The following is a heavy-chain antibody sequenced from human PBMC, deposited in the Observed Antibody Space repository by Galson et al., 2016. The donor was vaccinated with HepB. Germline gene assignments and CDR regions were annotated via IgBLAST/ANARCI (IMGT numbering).Heavy chain of an antibody. CDR2: IWNDGNKK. Sequence: SLRLSCAASEFTFSGYGMHWVRQAPGKGLEWVALIWNDGNKKYYADSAKGRFTISTDSSRTTVYLQMNSLRVEDTARYYCARMPWRPDMHRLWGQGTVVTVSA. CDR3: ARMPWRPDMHRL. CDR1: EFTFSGYG. V-gene: IGHV3-33*01. J-gene: IGHJ3*01. D-gene: IGHD2-2*01.